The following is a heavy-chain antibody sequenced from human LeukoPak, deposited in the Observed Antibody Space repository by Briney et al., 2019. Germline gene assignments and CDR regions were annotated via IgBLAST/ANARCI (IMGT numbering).Heavy chain of an antibody. CDR1: GGTFSSYA. D-gene: IGHD1-1*01. J-gene: IGHJ4*02. CDR3: ARKGELERRRSWDY. Sequence: SVKVSCKASGGTFSSYAISWVRQAPGQGLEWMGGIIPIFGTANYAQKFQGRVTITADESTSTAYMELSSLRAEDTAVYYCARKGELERRRSWDYWGQGTLVTVSS. V-gene: IGHV1-69*13. CDR2: IIPIFGTA.